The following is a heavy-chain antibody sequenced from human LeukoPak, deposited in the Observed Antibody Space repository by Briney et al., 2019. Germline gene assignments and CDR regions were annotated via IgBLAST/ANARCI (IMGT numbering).Heavy chain of an antibody. V-gene: IGHV4-34*01. CDR1: GGSFSGYY. CDR2: INHSGST. D-gene: IGHD3-22*01. CDR3: ARDSVSSGSYGMDV. J-gene: IGHJ6*02. Sequence: SETLSLTCAVYGGSFSGYYWSWIRQPPGKGLEWIGEINHSGSTNYNPSLKSRVTISVVTSKNQFSLKLSSVTAADTAVYCCARDSVSSGSYGMDVWGQGTTVTVSS.